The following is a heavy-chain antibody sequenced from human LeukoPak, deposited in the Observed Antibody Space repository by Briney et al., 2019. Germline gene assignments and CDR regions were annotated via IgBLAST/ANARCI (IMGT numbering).Heavy chain of an antibody. J-gene: IGHJ5*02. Sequence: GGSLRLSCAASGFTFSDYYMSWIRQAPGKGLEWVSYISTSSYTNYADSVKGRFTISRDNAKNSLYLQMNSLRAEDTAVYYCAKAFRYCSSTSCYLDPWGQGTLVTVSS. CDR2: ISTSSYT. V-gene: IGHV3-11*06. D-gene: IGHD2-2*01. CDR1: GFTFSDYY. CDR3: AKAFRYCSSTSCYLDP.